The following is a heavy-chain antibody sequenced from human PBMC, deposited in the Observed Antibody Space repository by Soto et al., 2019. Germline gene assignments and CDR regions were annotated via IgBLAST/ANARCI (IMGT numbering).Heavy chain of an antibody. CDR1: GCTFNTYA. Sequence: QVQLVQSGAEMKKPGSSVKVSCQSSGCTFNTYAMNWVRQAPGQGPEWMGDISPMFGAANYAPKFQGRVTITADESTGTSYMQLSSLMSEDTALYFCAREVQVHTPAFVYWGQGTLVTVSS. J-gene: IGHJ4*02. CDR3: AREVQVHTPAFVY. V-gene: IGHV1-69*19. CDR2: ISPMFGAA. D-gene: IGHD3-10*01.